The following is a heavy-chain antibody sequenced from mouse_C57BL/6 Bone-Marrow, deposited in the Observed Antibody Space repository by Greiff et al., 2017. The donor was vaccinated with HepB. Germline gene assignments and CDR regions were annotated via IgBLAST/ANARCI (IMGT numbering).Heavy chain of an antibody. CDR3: ARDDGYYEDHYAMDY. CDR1: GFTFSSYG. J-gene: IGHJ4*01. V-gene: IGHV5-6*01. Sequence: EVQRVESGGDLVKPGGSLKLSCAASGFTFSSYGMSWVRQTPDKRLEWVATISSGGSYTYYPDSVKGRFTISRDNAKNTLYLQMSSLKSEDTAMYYCARDDGYYEDHYAMDYWGQGTSVTVSS. CDR2: ISSGGSYT. D-gene: IGHD2-3*01.